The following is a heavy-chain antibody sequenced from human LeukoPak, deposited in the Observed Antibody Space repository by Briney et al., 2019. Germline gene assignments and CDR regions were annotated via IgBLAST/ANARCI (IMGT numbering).Heavy chain of an antibody. D-gene: IGHD6-6*01. CDR3: ARQKSSNDPLDF. V-gene: IGHV5-51*01. J-gene: IGHJ4*02. CDR1: GYSFTNYW. Sequence: GESLKISCKGSGYSFTNYWIGWVRQKPGKGLEWMGIIYPHDSDTTYSPSFQGQVTISADKFINTAYLQWSGLRASDTAIYYCARQKSSNDPLDFWGQGTLVTVSS. CDR2: IYPHDSDT.